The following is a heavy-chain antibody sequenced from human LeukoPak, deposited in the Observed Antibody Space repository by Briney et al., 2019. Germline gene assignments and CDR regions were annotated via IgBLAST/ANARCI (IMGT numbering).Heavy chain of an antibody. CDR1: GFTFSNYA. CDR3: AKKYCCGPCSGIPYDS. J-gene: IGHJ4*02. Sequence: PGGSLRLSCAASGFTFSNYAMKWVRQAPGKALEWVSSITPSGGNTYYADSVKARFTISRDNSEDTLYLQMNSLRAEDSAIYYCAKKYCCGPCSGIPYDSWGQGTLVTSPQ. V-gene: IGHV3-23*01. CDR2: ITPSGGNT. D-gene: IGHD2-15*01.